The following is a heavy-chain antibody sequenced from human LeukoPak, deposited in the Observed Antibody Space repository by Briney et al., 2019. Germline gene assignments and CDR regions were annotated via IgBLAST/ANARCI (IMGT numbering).Heavy chain of an antibody. CDR3: ARGQQPYRPPYDY. Sequence: PGGSLRLSCAASGFTFSSYSMNWVRQAPGKGLEWVSYISSSSSTIYYADSVKGRFTISRDNAKNSLYLQMNSLRAEDTAVYYCARGQQPYRPPYDYWGQGTLVTVSS. CDR2: ISSSSSTI. J-gene: IGHJ4*02. D-gene: IGHD6-13*01. V-gene: IGHV3-48*04. CDR1: GFTFSSYS.